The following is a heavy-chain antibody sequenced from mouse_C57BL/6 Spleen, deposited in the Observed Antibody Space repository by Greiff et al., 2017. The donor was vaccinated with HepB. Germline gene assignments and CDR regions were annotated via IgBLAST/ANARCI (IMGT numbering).Heavy chain of an antibody. Sequence: QVHVKQPGTELVKPGASVKLSCKASGYTFTSYWVHWVKQRPGQGLEWIGNINPSNGGTNYNEKFKSKATLTVDKSSSTAYMQLSSLTSEDSAVYYCARGDLLWYPRFAYWGQGTLVTVSA. CDR3: ARGDLLWYPRFAY. V-gene: IGHV1-53*01. J-gene: IGHJ3*01. CDR1: GYTFTSYW. CDR2: INPSNGGT. D-gene: IGHD2-1*01.